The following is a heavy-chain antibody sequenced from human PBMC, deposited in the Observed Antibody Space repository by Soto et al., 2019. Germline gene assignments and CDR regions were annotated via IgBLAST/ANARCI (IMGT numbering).Heavy chain of an antibody. Sequence: ASVKVSCKASGGTFSSYAISWVRQAPGQGLEGMGGIIPILGIANYAQKFQGRVTITADKSTRTAYLELSSLRSEDTAVYYCASVQGHSSSYYYYGMDVWGQGTTVTVSS. V-gene: IGHV1-69*10. CDR3: ASVQGHSSSYYYYGMDV. CDR2: IIPILGIA. D-gene: IGHD6-6*01. J-gene: IGHJ6*02. CDR1: GGTFSSYA.